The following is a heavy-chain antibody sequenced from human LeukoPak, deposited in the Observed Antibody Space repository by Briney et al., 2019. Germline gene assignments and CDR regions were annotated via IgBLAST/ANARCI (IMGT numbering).Heavy chain of an antibody. J-gene: IGHJ4*02. CDR2: IYHSGST. V-gene: IGHV4-59*01. Sequence: SETLSLTCTVSGGSISSYYWSWIRQPPGKGLEWIGYIYHSGSTSYNPSLKSRVTISVDTSKNQFSLKLSSVTAADTAVYYCARAPIYSSSWYLDYWGQGTLVTVSS. CDR3: ARAPIYSSSWYLDY. D-gene: IGHD6-13*01. CDR1: GGSISSYY.